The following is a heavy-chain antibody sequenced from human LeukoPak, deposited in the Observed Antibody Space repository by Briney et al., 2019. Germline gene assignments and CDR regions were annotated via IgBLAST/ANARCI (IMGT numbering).Heavy chain of an antibody. V-gene: IGHV4-4*02. CDR1: GGSISSSNW. D-gene: IGHD3-9*01. J-gene: IGHJ6*04. Sequence: PSGSLSLTCAVSGGSISSSNWWSLVRQPPGKGLEWSGENYHSGSTNYNPSLKSRVTISVDKSKNQFSLKLSSVTAADTAVYYCARTYYDILTGYFYGMDVWGKGTTVTVSS. CDR3: ARTYYDILTGYFYGMDV. CDR2: NYHSGST.